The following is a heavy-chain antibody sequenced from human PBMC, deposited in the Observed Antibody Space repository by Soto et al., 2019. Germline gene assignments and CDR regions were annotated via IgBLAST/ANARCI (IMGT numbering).Heavy chain of an antibody. V-gene: IGHV4-59*12. CDR3: ARDGFCTSTTCRVGNWFDP. CDR1: GGSISSYY. D-gene: IGHD2-2*01. Sequence: SETLSLTCAVSGGSISSYYWSWIRQPPGKGLEWIGGIFYGGSTNYSPSLKSRVTISLNTSKSQFSLKLPSVTAADTAMYYCARDGFCTSTTCRVGNWFDPWGQGTLVTVSS. CDR2: IFYGGST. J-gene: IGHJ5*02.